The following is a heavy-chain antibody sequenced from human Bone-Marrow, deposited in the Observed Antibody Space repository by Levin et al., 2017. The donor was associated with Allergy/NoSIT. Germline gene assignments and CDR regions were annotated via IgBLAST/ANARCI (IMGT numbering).Heavy chain of an antibody. CDR1: GYTFTSYG. CDR2: ISAYNGNT. D-gene: IGHD3-3*01. Sequence: GESLKISCKASGYTFTSYGISWVRQAPGQGLEWMGWISAYNGNTNYAQKLQGRVTMTTDTSTSTAYMELRSLRSDDTAVYYCARGEGTIFGVVIPGMDVWGQGTTVTVSS. CDR3: ARGEGTIFGVVIPGMDV. J-gene: IGHJ6*02. V-gene: IGHV1-18*01.